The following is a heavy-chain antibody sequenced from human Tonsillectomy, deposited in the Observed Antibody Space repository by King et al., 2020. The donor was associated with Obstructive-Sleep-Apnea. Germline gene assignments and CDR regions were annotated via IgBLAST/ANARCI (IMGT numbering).Heavy chain of an antibody. V-gene: IGHV3-48*04. CDR3: AREDYYDNSGLERGAY. Sequence: VQLVESGGGLVQPGGSLRLSCAASGFTFSTYSMNWVRQAPGKGLEWLSYISSSSDTIFYADSVKGRFTISRDNAKNSLYLQMNSLGPEDTAVYYCAREDYYDNSGLERGAYWGQGTPVTVSS. CDR1: GFTFSTYS. D-gene: IGHD3-22*01. CDR2: ISSSSDTI. J-gene: IGHJ4*02.